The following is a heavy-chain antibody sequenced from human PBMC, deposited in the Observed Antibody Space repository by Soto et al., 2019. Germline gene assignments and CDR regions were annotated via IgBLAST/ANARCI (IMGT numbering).Heavy chain of an antibody. V-gene: IGHV1-69*02. J-gene: IGHJ4*02. Sequence: QVHLVQSGAELKKPGSSVRVSCKASGDTFNFYTINWVRQAPGLGLEWMVRTNPILSMSNSALKFQGRLSISAEKSTSSAYMDLRSLRSDDQAVYYCAMFYGSGRQAFDYWGQGALVTVSS. D-gene: IGHD3-10*01. CDR3: AMFYGSGRQAFDY. CDR1: GDTFNFYT. CDR2: TNPILSMS.